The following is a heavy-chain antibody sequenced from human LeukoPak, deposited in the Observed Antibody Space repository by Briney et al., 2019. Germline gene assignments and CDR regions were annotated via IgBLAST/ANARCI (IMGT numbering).Heavy chain of an antibody. CDR2: IYSGGST. CDR3: AKSTGLVPAAGMSFDY. Sequence: GGSLRLSCAASGFTVSSNYMSWVRQAPGKGLEWVSVIYSGGSTYYADSVKGRFTISRDNSKNTLYLQMNSLRAEDTAVYYCAKSTGLVPAAGMSFDYWGQGTLVTVSS. CDR1: GFTVSSNY. D-gene: IGHD2-2*01. J-gene: IGHJ4*02. V-gene: IGHV3-66*01.